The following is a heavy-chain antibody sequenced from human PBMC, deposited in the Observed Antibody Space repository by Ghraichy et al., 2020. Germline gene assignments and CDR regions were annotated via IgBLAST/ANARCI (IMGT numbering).Heavy chain of an antibody. Sequence: GKSLNISCAASGFTFSRYGMHWVRQAPGKGLEWVAVTSYDGSNKFDGGSVQGRFTISRDNSKNTLYLQMNYLRPEDTAVYYCAKERDTSGYYSFRGDYYGMDVWGQGATVTVSS. CDR3: AKERDTSGYYSFRGDYYGMDV. V-gene: IGHV3-30*18. J-gene: IGHJ6*02. D-gene: IGHD3-22*01. CDR1: GFTFSRYG. CDR2: TSYDGSNK.